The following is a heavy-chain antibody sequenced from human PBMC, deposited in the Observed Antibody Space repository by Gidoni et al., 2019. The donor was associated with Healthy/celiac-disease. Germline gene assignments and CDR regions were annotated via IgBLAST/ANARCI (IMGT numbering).Heavy chain of an antibody. J-gene: IGHJ4*02. CDR3: ARWRIVVVPAAILDY. CDR2: ISSSGSTI. CDR1: GFTFSDYY. D-gene: IGHD2-2*01. V-gene: IGHV3-11*01. Sequence: QVQLVESGGGLVKPGGSLSLSCAASGFTFSDYYMSWIRPAPGKGLEWVSYISSSGSTIYYADSVKGRFTISRDNAKNSLYLQMNSLRAEDTAVYYCARWRIVVVPAAILDYWGQGTLVTVSS.